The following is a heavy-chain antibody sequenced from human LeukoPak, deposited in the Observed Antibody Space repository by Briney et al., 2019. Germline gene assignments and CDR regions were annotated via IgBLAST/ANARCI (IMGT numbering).Heavy chain of an antibody. CDR1: GFTFSSYA. CDR2: ISYDGSNK. D-gene: IGHD4-17*01. CDR3: AQSPDYGDYYYGMDV. Sequence: AGGSLRLSCAASGFTFSSYAMHWVRQAPGKGLEWVAVISYDGSNKYYADSVKGRFIISRDNSKNTLYLQMNSLRAEDTAVYYCAQSPDYGDYYYGMDVWGQGTTVTVSS. V-gene: IGHV3-30*04. J-gene: IGHJ6*02.